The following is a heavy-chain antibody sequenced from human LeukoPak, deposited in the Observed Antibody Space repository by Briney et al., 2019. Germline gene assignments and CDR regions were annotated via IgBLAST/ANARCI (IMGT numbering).Heavy chain of an antibody. CDR2: IYTSGST. CDR3: ARHRIAALSWFDP. CDR1: GGSISSYY. D-gene: IGHD6-6*01. J-gene: IGHJ5*02. V-gene: IGHV4-4*09. Sequence: SETLSLTCTVSGGSISSYYWSWIRQPPGKGLEWIGYIYTSGSTNYNTSLKSRVTISVDTSKNQFSLKLSSVTAADTAVYYCARHRIAALSWFDPWGQGTLVTVSS.